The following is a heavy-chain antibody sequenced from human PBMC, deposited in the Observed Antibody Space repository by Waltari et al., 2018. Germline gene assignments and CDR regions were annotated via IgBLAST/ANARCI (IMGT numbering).Heavy chain of an antibody. CDR3: ARHRAKLVVYAKTYWYFDL. D-gene: IGHD2-8*02. CDR2: IYHSGST. J-gene: IGHJ2*01. Sequence: QVQLQESGPGLVKPSETLSLTCAVSGYSISSGYYWGRIRQPPGKGLEWIGSIYHSGSTYYNPSLKSRVTISVDTSKNQFSLKLSSVTAADTAVYYCARHRAKLVVYAKTYWYFDLWGRGTLVTVSS. V-gene: IGHV4-38-2*01. CDR1: GYSISSGYY.